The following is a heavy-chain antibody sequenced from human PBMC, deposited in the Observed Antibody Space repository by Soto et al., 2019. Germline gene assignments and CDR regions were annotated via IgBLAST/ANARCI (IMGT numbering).Heavy chain of an antibody. J-gene: IGHJ4*02. Sequence: ASVKTSCKASGCTVTNYDINGVRQATGQGLELMGWMNPNSGKTGYAQKFQGRVTMTRHTSISKAYMELRSLRSEHTAVYYCARGGRHYDSSGYYGYLGQGTLVTVSS. V-gene: IGHV1-8*01. D-gene: IGHD3-22*01. CDR1: GCTVTNYD. CDR3: ARGGRHYDSSGYYGY. CDR2: MNPNSGKT.